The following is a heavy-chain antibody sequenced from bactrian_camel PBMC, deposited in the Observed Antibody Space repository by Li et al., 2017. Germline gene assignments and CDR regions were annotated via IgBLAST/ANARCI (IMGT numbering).Heavy chain of an antibody. D-gene: IGHD3*01. Sequence: VQLVESGGGSALAGGSVRLSCAASGYTFNTYSWFRQAPGKEREGVAIIGSSSSTGYADSVKGRFTISKDNAKNTLYLQMNSLKPEDTAMYYCATGVYCANVLSPSEYDTWGQGTQVTVS. J-gene: IGHJ4*01. CDR3: ATGVYCANVLSPSEYDT. V-gene: IGHV3S67*01. CDR1: GYTFNTY. CDR2: IGSSSST.